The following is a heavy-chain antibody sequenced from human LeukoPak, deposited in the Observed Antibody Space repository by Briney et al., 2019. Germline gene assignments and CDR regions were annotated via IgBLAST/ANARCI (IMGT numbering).Heavy chain of an antibody. CDR1: GGSFSGYY. Sequence: SETLSLTCGVYGGSFSGYYWNWIRQSPGKGLEWIGEINHSGNTNYNPSLRSRVTMSVDTSQGQFSLRLTSVRAADTAVYYCARGRYLTTLGGAAAGFLDYWGQGTVVTVSS. D-gene: IGHD6-13*01. CDR2: INHSGNT. V-gene: IGHV4-34*01. CDR3: ARGRYLTTLGGAAAGFLDY. J-gene: IGHJ4*02.